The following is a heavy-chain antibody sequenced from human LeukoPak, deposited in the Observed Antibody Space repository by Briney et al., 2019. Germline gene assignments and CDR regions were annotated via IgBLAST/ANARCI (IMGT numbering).Heavy chain of an antibody. J-gene: IGHJ3*02. D-gene: IGHD1-26*01. V-gene: IGHV3-74*01. CDR3: VRGGSYHVLYI. Sequence: GGFLRLSCEASGFTFSSYWIYWVRQAPGQGLVCVSRINNDGSGTTYADSVKGRFTISRDNAKNTVYLQMNSLRVEDTAVYYCVRGGSYHVLYIWGQGTTVSVSS. CDR1: GFTFSSYW. CDR2: INNDGSGT.